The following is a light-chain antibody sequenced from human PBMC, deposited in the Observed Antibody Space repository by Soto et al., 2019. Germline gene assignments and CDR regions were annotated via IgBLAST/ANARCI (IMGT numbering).Light chain of an antibody. Sequence: EIVLTQSPGTLSLSLGERATLSCRASQSVSSDYVAWYRQKPGQVPTVLIYRASTRATGTPDRFSGSGSGTDFTLTISRVEPEDFAVYYCQQYGSSPLTFGGGTRVEIK. CDR1: QSVSSDY. J-gene: IGKJ4*01. CDR3: QQYGSSPLT. CDR2: RAS. V-gene: IGKV3-20*01.